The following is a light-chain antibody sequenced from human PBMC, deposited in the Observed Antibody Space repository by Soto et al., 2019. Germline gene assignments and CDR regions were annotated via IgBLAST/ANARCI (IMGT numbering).Light chain of an antibody. CDR1: QRLLHSTGNTF. J-gene: IGKJ2*01. CDR3: MQAVKSPYT. Sequence: EIVMTQSPPSLTVTPGEPASISCRSSQRLLHSTGNTFLDWYVQKPGQSPQVLIYVGSNRASGVPDRVSGSEAVTDFTLKISRVEAEDVGVYCCMQAVKSPYTFGQGTKLESK. CDR2: VGS. V-gene: IGKV2-28*01.